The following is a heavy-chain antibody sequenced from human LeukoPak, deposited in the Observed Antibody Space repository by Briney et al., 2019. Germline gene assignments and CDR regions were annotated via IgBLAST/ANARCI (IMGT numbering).Heavy chain of an antibody. D-gene: IGHD1-26*01. CDR3: ARAYSGSYYYYDMDV. J-gene: IGHJ6*02. CDR2: MNPNSGNT. Sequence: ASVKVSCKASGYTFISYDVSWVRQAPGQGLEWMGGMNPNSGNTGYAQKFRGRVTMTKNTSISTAYMELGSLTSEDTAVYYCARAYSGSYYYYDMDVWGQGTTVTVSS. V-gene: IGHV1-8*01. CDR1: GYTFISYD.